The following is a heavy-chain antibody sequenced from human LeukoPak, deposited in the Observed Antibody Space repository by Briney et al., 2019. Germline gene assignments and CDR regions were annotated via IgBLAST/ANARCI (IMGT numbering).Heavy chain of an antibody. CDR1: GFTFSSHT. V-gene: IGHV3-33*05. D-gene: IGHD5-18*01. CDR2: ILYDGSNK. CDR3: ARDRGYTYGHPFDY. Sequence: TGGSLRLSCAASGFTFSSHTMQWVRQAPGKGLEWVALILYDGSNKYYAGSVMGRFTISRDNSKDTLYLQMNSLRAEDTALYYCARDRGYTYGHPFDYWGQGTLVTVSS. J-gene: IGHJ4*02.